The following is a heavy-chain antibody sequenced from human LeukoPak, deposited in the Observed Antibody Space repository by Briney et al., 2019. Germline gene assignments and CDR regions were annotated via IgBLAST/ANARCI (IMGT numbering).Heavy chain of an antibody. CDR3: ARRAGAYTHPYDY. V-gene: IGHV3-53*01. Sequence: GGSLRLSCTVSGFTVSSNPMSSVRQAPAKGLEWVSFFYSAANTHYSDSVKGRFTIAIDNSKNTLYLQMNRLRAEDTAVYYCARRAGAYTHPYDYWGQGTLVTVSS. CDR1: GFTVSSNP. J-gene: IGHJ4*02. D-gene: IGHD3-16*01. CDR2: FYSAANT.